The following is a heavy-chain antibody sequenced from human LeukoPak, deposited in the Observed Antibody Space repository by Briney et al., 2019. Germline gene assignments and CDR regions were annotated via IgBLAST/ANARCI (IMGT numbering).Heavy chain of an antibody. D-gene: IGHD1-14*01. J-gene: IGHJ4*02. CDR1: XXXFSGYY. CDR2: INHSGST. Sequence: SETLSLTCAXXXXXFSGYYWSWVRQPPGKGLEWIGEINHSGSTNYNPSLKSRVTISVDTSKNQFSLKLSSVTAADTAVYYCAILAPEPLDYWGQGTLVTVSS. CDR3: AILAPEPLDY. V-gene: IGHV4-34*01.